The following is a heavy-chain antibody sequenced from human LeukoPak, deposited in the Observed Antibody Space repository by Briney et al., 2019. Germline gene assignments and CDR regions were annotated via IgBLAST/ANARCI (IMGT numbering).Heavy chain of an antibody. Sequence: GASVKVSCKASGYTFTGYYMHWVRQAPGQGLEWVGWMNPNSGNTGYAQKFQGRVTITRNTSISTAYMELSSLRSEDTAVYYCARAGYGSGSWLGYWGQGTLVTVSS. CDR2: MNPNSGNT. J-gene: IGHJ4*02. V-gene: IGHV1-8*03. D-gene: IGHD3-10*01. CDR3: ARAGYGSGSWLGY. CDR1: GYTFTGYY.